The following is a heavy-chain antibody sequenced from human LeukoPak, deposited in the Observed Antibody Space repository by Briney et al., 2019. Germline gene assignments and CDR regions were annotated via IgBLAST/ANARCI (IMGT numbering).Heavy chain of an antibody. CDR1: GYSISSGYY. V-gene: IGHV4-38-2*02. CDR3: AKSSRNYYDSSGYYHQDAFEI. CDR2: IYHYGST. Sequence: SETLSLTCIVSGYSISSGYYWGWIRQPPGKGLEWIGSIYHYGSTYYNPSLKSRVTISVDTSKNQFSLKLSSVTAADTAVFYCAKSSRNYYDSSGYYHQDAFEIWGQGTMVTVSS. J-gene: IGHJ3*02. D-gene: IGHD3-22*01.